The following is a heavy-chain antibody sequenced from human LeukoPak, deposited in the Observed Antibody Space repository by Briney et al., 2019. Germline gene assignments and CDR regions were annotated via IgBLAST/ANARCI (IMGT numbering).Heavy chain of an antibody. CDR2: IYPGDFDT. Sequence: GESLKISCKGSGYSFSTYWIGWVRQMPGKGLEWMGIIYPGDFDTRYSPPFQGQVTFSADKSISTAYLQWSSLKASDTAMYYCARHEASTWSIDYWGQGTLVTVSS. D-gene: IGHD6-13*01. J-gene: IGHJ4*02. CDR1: GYSFSTYW. CDR3: ARHEASTWSIDY. V-gene: IGHV5-51*01.